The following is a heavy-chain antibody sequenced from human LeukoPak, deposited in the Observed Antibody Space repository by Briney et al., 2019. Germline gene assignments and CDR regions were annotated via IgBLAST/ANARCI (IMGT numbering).Heavy chain of an antibody. J-gene: IGHJ4*02. CDR3: ARDRSTSYSSSPE. V-gene: IGHV1-69*13. CDR1: GGTFSSYA. CDR2: IIPIFGTA. Sequence: ASVKVSCKASGGTFSSYAISWVRQAPGQGLEWMGGIIPIFGTANHAQKFQGRVTITADESTSTAYMELSSLRSEDTAVYYCARDRSTSYSSSPEWGQGTLVTVSS. D-gene: IGHD6-6*01.